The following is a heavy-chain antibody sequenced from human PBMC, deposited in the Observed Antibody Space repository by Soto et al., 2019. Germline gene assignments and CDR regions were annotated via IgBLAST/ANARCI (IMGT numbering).Heavy chain of an antibody. CDR3: ASKNGGDYFDY. Sequence: QLQLQESGPGLVKPSETLSLTCSVSGGSITSSSYYWGWIRQPPGQGLEWIGSIYYSGSAYYNPSLKSRVIISVDTSRNQLSLKLSSVTAADTAVYSCASKNGGDYFDYWGQGTQVTVSS. CDR1: GGSITSSSYY. D-gene: IGHD3-16*01. J-gene: IGHJ4*02. V-gene: IGHV4-39*01. CDR2: IYYSGSA.